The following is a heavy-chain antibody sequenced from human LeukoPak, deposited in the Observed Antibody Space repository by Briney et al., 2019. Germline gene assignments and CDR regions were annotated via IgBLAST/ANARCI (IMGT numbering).Heavy chain of an antibody. CDR1: GYSFTSYW. D-gene: IGHD3-22*01. CDR2: IYPGDSDT. Sequence: GGSLQISCKGSGYSFTSYWIGWGRPLPGKGLEWMGIIYPGDSDTRYSPSFQGQVTISADKSISTAYLQWSSLKASDTAMYYCARLPLEYDSSGYYFDYWGQGTLVTVSS. V-gene: IGHV5-51*01. J-gene: IGHJ4*02. CDR3: ARLPLEYDSSGYYFDY.